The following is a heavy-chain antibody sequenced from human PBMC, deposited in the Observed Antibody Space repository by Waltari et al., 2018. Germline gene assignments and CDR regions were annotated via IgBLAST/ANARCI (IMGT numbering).Heavy chain of an antibody. J-gene: IGHJ4*02. CDR1: GGTFSSYA. V-gene: IGHV1-69*10. D-gene: IGHD5-12*01. CDR2: IIPILGIA. CDR3: AAEMATNPNGNLFDY. Sequence: QVQLVQSGAEVKKPGSSVKVSCKASGGTFSSYAISWVRQDPGQGLEWMGGIIPILGIANYAQKFQGRVTITADKSTSTAYMELSSLRSEDTAVYYCAAEMATNPNGNLFDYWGQGTLVTVSS.